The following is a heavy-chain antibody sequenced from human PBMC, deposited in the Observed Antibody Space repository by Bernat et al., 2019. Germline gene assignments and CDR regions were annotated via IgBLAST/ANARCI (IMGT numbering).Heavy chain of an antibody. CDR3: ARHFGQWLVEGMIDY. CDR2: IYYSGST. CDR1: GGYISSSSYY. V-gene: IGHV4-39*01. Sequence: QLQLQESGPGLVKPSETLSLTCTVSGGYISSSSYYWGWIRQPPGKGLEWIGSIYYSGSTYYNPSLKSRVTISVDTSKNQFSLKLSSVTAADTAVYYCARHFGQWLVEGMIDYWGQGTLVTVSS. J-gene: IGHJ4*02. D-gene: IGHD6-19*01.